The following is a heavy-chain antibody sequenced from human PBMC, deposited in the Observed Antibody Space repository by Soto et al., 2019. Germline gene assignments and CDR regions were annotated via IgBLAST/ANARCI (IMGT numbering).Heavy chain of an antibody. D-gene: IGHD2-15*01. J-gene: IGHJ1*01. CDR1: GFTFSSYA. V-gene: IGHV3-23*01. Sequence: GGSLRLSCAASGFTFSSYAMSWVRQAPGKGLEWVSAISGSGGSTYYADSVKGRFTISRDNSKNTLYLQMNSLRAEDTAVYYCAKPGDYCSGGSCVEWTEYFQHWGQGTLVTVSS. CDR3: AKPGDYCSGGSCVEWTEYFQH. CDR2: ISGSGGST.